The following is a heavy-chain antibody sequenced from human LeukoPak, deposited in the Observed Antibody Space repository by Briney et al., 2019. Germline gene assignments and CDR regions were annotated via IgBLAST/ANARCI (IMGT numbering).Heavy chain of an antibody. D-gene: IGHD5-12*01. J-gene: IGHJ4*02. Sequence: SETLSLTCAVYGGSFSGYYWSWIRQPPGKGLEWIGEINHSGSTNYNPSLKSRVTISVDTSKNQFSLKLSSVTAADTAVYYCARGGDGYNYYFDYWGQGTLVTVSS. CDR1: GGSFSGYY. CDR3: ARGGDGYNYYFDY. V-gene: IGHV4-34*01. CDR2: INHSGST.